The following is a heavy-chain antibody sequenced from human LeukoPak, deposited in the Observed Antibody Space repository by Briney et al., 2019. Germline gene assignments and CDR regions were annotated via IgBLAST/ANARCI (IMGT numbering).Heavy chain of an antibody. CDR3: ARDNSGWFNRREYFQH. V-gene: IGHV1-46*01. Sequence: ASVKVSCKASGYTFTSYAMNWVRQAPGQGLEWMGIISPSGGSTSYAQKFQGRVTLTRDTSTSTVYMELSSLRSEDTAVYYCARDNSGWFNRREYFQHWGQGTLVTVSS. D-gene: IGHD6-19*01. CDR2: ISPSGGST. CDR1: GYTFTSYA. J-gene: IGHJ1*01.